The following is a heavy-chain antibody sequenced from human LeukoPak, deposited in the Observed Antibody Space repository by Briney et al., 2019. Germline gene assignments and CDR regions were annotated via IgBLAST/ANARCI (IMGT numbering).Heavy chain of an antibody. CDR2: IYYSGST. CDR1: GGCISSYY. Sequence: PSETLSLTCTVSGGCISSYYWSWIRQPPGKGLEWIGYIYYSGSTNYNPSLKSRVTISVDTSKNQFSLKLSSVTAADTAVYYCASVPESGYCSSTSCYEGSEYFQHWGQGTLVTVSS. D-gene: IGHD2-2*01. J-gene: IGHJ1*01. CDR3: ASVPESGYCSSTSCYEGSEYFQH. V-gene: IGHV4-59*01.